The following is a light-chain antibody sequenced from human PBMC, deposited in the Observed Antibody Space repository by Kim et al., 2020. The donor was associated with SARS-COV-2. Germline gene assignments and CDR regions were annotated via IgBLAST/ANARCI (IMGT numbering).Light chain of an antibody. Sequence: SSSSLAWYQQKPGQAPRLLIYGASSRATGIPDRFSGSGSGTDFTLTISRLDPEDFAVYYCQQYGSSRWTFGQGTKVDIK. J-gene: IGKJ1*01. CDR3: QQYGSSRWT. CDR1: SSSS. CDR2: GAS. V-gene: IGKV3-20*01.